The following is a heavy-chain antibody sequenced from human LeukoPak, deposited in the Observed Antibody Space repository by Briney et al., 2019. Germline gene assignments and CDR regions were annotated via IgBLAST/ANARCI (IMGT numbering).Heavy chain of an antibody. CDR3: ARMSGWYGDNWFDP. D-gene: IGHD6-19*01. J-gene: IGHJ5*02. CDR1: GYTFTGYY. CDR2: INPNSGGT. Sequence: ASVKVSCKASGYTFTGYYMHWVRQAPGQGLEWMGWINPNSGGTNYAQKFQGRVTMTRDTSISTAYMELSRLRSDDTAVYYCARMSGWYGDNWFDPWGQGTLVTVSS. V-gene: IGHV1-2*02.